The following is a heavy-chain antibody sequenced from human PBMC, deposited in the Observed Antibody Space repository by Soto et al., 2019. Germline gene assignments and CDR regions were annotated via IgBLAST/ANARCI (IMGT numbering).Heavy chain of an antibody. J-gene: IGHJ5*02. CDR1: GCSISSYY. Sequence: SETLSLTCTVSGCSISSYYWSWIRQPPGKGLEWIGYIYYSGSTNYNPSLKSRVTISVDTSQNQFSLKLSSVTAADTAVHYCARREGIAAAGTSWFDPWGQGTLVTVSS. D-gene: IGHD6-13*01. CDR3: ARREGIAAAGTSWFDP. CDR2: IYYSGST. V-gene: IGHV4-59*01.